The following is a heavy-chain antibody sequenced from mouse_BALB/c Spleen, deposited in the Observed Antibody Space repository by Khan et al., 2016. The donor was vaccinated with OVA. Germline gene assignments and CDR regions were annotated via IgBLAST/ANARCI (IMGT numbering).Heavy chain of an antibody. Sequence: VRLQQSGAELVRPGALVKLSCKASGFNINDSYMHWVKQRPEQGLEWIGWIDPENGDTVYDPRFQGKASITSDTSSHTAYLQFSSLTSEDTAVYYCASSGYFAWFTYWGQGTLVTVSA. CDR1: GFNINDSY. CDR2: IDPENGDT. V-gene: IGHV14-1*02. J-gene: IGHJ3*01. CDR3: ASSGYFAWFTY.